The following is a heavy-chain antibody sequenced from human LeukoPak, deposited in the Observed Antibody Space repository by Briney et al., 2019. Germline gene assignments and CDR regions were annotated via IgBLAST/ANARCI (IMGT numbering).Heavy chain of an antibody. D-gene: IGHD3-16*01. V-gene: IGHV1-18*01. CDR3: ARRPYHYYYNYMDV. CDR2: ISAYNGNT. CDR1: GYTFISYG. Sequence: GASVKVSCKASGYTFISYGVTWVRQAPGQGLEWMGWISAYNGNTNYAQKFQGRVTMTTDTSTSTAYMELRSLRSDDTAVYFCARRPYHYYYNYMDVWGHGTTVTVSS. J-gene: IGHJ6*03.